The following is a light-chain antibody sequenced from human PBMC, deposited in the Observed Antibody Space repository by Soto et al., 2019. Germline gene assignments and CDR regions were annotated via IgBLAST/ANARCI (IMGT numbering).Light chain of an antibody. Sequence: IVLTQSPGTLSIYPGERATLSCRASQSVDRRSLAWYQQKPGQAPRLLISGISNRATGIPDRFSGSGSGADFTLTISRLEPEDFAVYYCQQYHNSRTFGQGTKVDIK. CDR3: QQYHNSRT. CDR1: QSVDRRS. V-gene: IGKV3-20*01. CDR2: GIS. J-gene: IGKJ1*01.